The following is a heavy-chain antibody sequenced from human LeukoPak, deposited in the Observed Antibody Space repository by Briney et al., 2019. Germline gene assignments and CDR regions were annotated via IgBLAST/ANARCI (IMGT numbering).Heavy chain of an antibody. Sequence: SETLSLTCTVSGGSISSYYWSWIRQPPGKGLEWIGDIYYSGSTNYNPSLKSRLTTSVDTSKNQFSLKLSSVTAADTAVYYCARGTIAARRAFDIWGRGTMVTVSS. V-gene: IGHV4-59*01. CDR2: IYYSGST. D-gene: IGHD6-6*01. CDR3: ARGTIAARRAFDI. CDR1: GGSISSYY. J-gene: IGHJ3*02.